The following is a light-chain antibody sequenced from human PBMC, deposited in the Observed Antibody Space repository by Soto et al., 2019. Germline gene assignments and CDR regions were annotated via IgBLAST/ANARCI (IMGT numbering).Light chain of an antibody. J-gene: IGKJ4*01. Sequence: DIQMTQSPSSLSASVGDRVTITCRASQSISTYLNWYLQKPGKAPKLLIYAASSLQSGVPSRFSGSGSGTDFTLTISSVQPEDFATYYCQQTYSSPLTFGGGAKVDIK. CDR1: QSISTY. CDR2: AAS. CDR3: QQTYSSPLT. V-gene: IGKV1-39*01.